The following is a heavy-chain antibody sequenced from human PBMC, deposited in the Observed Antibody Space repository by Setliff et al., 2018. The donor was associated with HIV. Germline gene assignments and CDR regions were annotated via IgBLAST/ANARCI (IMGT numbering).Heavy chain of an antibody. D-gene: IGHD5-12*01. Sequence: PSETLSLTCSVSGGSIISDIFCWGWIRQPPGKGLEWIGSIYPGSTRCNPSLRSRLTISLDSPTNQFSVTLSSVTAADTAMYYCARYTVGSMVDYWGPGTLVTVSS. CDR1: GGSIISDIFC. CDR2: IYPGST. CDR3: ARYTVGSMVDY. V-gene: IGHV4-39*01. J-gene: IGHJ4*02.